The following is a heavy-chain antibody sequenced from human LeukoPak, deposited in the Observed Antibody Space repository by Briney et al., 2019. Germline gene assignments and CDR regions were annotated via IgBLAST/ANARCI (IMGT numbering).Heavy chain of an antibody. V-gene: IGHV3-23*01. CDR3: AKPPRDSSGFYYGPFDY. CDR1: GFTFSSYA. CDR2: ISGSGGST. D-gene: IGHD3-22*01. J-gene: IGHJ4*02. Sequence: PGGSLRLSCAASGFTFSSYAMSWVRQAPGKGLEWVSAISGSGGSTYYADSVKGRFTISRDNSKNTLYLQMNSLRAEDTAVYYCAKPPRDSSGFYYGPFDYWGQGTLVTVSS.